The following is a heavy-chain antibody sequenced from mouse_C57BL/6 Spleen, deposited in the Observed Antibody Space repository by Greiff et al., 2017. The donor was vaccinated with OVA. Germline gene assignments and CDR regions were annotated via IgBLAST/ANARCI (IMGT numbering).Heavy chain of an antibody. CDR3: ARAVEYCFDY. CDR1: GYTFTSYW. V-gene: IGHV1-64*01. J-gene: IGHJ2*01. Sequence: QVQLQQPGAELVKPGASVKLSCKASGYTFTSYWMHWVKQRPGQGLEWIGMIHPNSGSTNYNEKFKSKATLTLDKSSSTAYIQLSSLTSEDSAFYYCARAVEYCFDYWGQGTTLTVSS. CDR2: IHPNSGST.